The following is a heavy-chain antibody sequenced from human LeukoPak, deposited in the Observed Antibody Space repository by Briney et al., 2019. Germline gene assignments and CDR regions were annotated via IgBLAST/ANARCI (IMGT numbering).Heavy chain of an antibody. CDR1: GYTFTGYY. CDR3: ARVSLLRSYYYMDV. J-gene: IGHJ6*03. V-gene: IGHV1-2*02. D-gene: IGHD3-10*01. CDR2: INPNSGGT. Sequence: GASVKVSCKASGYTFTGYYMHWVRQAPGQGLEWMGWINPNSGGTNYAQKFQGRVTMTRDTSISTAYMELSRLRSDDTAVYYCARVSLLRSYYYMDVWGQGTTVTVSS.